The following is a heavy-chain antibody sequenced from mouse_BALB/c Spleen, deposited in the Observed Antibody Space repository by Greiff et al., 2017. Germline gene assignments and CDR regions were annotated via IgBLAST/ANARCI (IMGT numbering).Heavy chain of an antibody. CDR3: ARGYDGDFDY. CDR2: ISYDGSN. V-gene: IGHV3-6*02. J-gene: IGHJ2*01. Sequence: EVHLVESGPGLVKPSQSLSLTCPVTGYSITSGYYWNWIRQFPGNKLEWMGYISYDGSNNYNPSLKNRISITRDTSKNQFFLKLNSVTTEDTATYYCARGYDGDFDYWGQGTTLTVSS. D-gene: IGHD2-14*01. CDR1: GYSITSGYY.